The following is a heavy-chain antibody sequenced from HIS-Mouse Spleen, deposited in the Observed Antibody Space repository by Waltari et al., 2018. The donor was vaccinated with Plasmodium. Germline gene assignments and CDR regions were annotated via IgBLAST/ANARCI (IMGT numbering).Heavy chain of an antibody. CDR2: IKQDGSEK. CDR1: GFPFGRYW. V-gene: IGHV3-7*01. J-gene: IGHJ2*01. D-gene: IGHD6-13*01. Sequence: EVQLVGSGGGLVQPGGSLRLSWSAFGFPFGRYWMSWVRQAPGKGLEWVANIKQDGSEKYYVDSVKGRFTISRDNAKNSLYLQMNSLRAEDTAVYYCASSWYWYFDLWGRGTLVTVSS. CDR3: ASSWYWYFDL.